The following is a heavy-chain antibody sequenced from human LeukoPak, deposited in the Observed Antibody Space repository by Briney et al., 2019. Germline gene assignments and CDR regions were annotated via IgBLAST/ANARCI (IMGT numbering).Heavy chain of an antibody. V-gene: IGHV3-7*03. Sequence: PGGSLRLSCAVSGFNFRDHWMDWVRQAPGKGLQWVGHIKNDGSETYYLDSLKGRFSISRDNTNNALYLQMNSLRVEDTAVYYCVKNDGCFHLAQWGQGTLVTVSS. CDR2: IKNDGSET. CDR1: GFNFRDHW. D-gene: IGHD2-15*01. J-gene: IGHJ4*02. CDR3: VKNDGCFHLAQ.